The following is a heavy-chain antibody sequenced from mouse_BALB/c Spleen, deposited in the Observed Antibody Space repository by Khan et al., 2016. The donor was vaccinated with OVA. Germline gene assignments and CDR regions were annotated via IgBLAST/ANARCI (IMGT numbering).Heavy chain of an antibody. Sequence: EVQLVESGPGLVKPSQSLSLTCTVTGYSITSYYAWNWIRQFPGNKLEWMGYISYSGSTNYNPALKSRISITRDTSKNQFFLQLNSVTTEDTATYYCARDGYRYNYAMDYWGQGTSVTVSS. V-gene: IGHV3-2*02. D-gene: IGHD2-3*01. CDR2: ISYSGST. CDR3: ARDGYRYNYAMDY. CDR1: GYSITSYYA. J-gene: IGHJ4*01.